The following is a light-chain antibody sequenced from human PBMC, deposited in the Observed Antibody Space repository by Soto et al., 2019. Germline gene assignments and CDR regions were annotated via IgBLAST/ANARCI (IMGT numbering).Light chain of an antibody. CDR2: DAS. CDR1: QSVSTY. Sequence: ETVLTQSPATLYLSPGERATLSCRASQSVSTYVAWYQQKPGQAPRLLIYDASHRATGIPARFSGSGSGTDFTLTISSLEPEDFAVYYCQQRSNWPPLTFGGGTKVEIK. CDR3: QQRSNWPPLT. V-gene: IGKV3-11*01. J-gene: IGKJ4*01.